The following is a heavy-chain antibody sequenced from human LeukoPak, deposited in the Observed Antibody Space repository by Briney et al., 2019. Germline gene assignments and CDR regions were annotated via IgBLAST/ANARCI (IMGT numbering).Heavy chain of an antibody. V-gene: IGHV3-21*01. Sequence: GGSLRLSCAASGFTFSSYAMSWVRQAPGKGLEWVSSITTSSHIYYADSVKGRFTISRDNAKNSLYLQMNSLRAEDTAVYYCARDRYGDYAIDYWGQGTLVTVSS. CDR1: GFTFSSYA. CDR3: ARDRYGDYAIDY. D-gene: IGHD4-17*01. J-gene: IGHJ4*02. CDR2: ITTSSHI.